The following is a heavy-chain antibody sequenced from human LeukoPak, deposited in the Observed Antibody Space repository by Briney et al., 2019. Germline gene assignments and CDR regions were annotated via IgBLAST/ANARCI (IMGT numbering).Heavy chain of an antibody. V-gene: IGHV4-39*01. Sequence: SETLSLTCTVSGGSISSSSYYWGWIRQPPGKGLEWIGSIYYSGSTYYNPSLKSRVTISVDTSKNQFSLKLSSVTAADTAVYYCAILQYSSSSVYYYYDGMDVWGQGTTVTVSS. J-gene: IGHJ6*02. CDR3: AILQYSSSSVYYYYDGMDV. D-gene: IGHD6-6*01. CDR1: GGSISSSSYY. CDR2: IYYSGST.